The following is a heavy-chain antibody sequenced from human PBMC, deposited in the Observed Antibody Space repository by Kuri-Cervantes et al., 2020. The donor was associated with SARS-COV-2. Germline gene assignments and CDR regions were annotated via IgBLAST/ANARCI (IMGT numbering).Heavy chain of an antibody. J-gene: IGHJ4*02. Sequence: GESLKISCAASGFTFSGYAMSWVRQAPGKGLEWVSAISDSGGSTYYADSVKGRFTISRDNSKNTLYLQMNTLRAEDTAVYFCAKVNGILGSAWYGRAHFDYWGQGTLVTVSS. CDR1: GFTFSGYA. CDR3: AKVNGILGSAWYGRAHFDY. V-gene: IGHV3-23*01. CDR2: ISDSGGST. D-gene: IGHD6-19*01.